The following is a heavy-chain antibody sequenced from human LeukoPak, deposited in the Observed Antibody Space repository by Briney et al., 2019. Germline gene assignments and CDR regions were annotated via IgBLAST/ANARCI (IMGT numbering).Heavy chain of an antibody. Sequence: PGGSLRPSCAASGFTFDDYAMHWVRQAPGKGLEWVSGISWNSGSIGYADSVKGRFTISRDNAKNSLYLQMNSLRAEDTALYYCAKDISTGGSWHNQFDYWGQGTLVTVFS. CDR2: ISWNSGSI. V-gene: IGHV3-9*01. D-gene: IGHD1/OR15-1a*01. J-gene: IGHJ4*02. CDR1: GFTFDDYA. CDR3: AKDISTGGSWHNQFDY.